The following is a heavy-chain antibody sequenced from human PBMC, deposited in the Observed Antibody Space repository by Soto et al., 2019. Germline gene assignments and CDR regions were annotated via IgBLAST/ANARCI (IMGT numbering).Heavy chain of an antibody. CDR2: ISDDSSYI. Sequence: GGSLRLSCAASGFMFSAYTMNWVRQAPGKGLEWLSSISDDSSYIDYADSLRGRFTVSRDNARNSLYLQIDSLGVEDTAVYYCATPYYLNHWGQGTMVTVSS. D-gene: IGHD3-16*01. J-gene: IGHJ4*02. CDR1: GFMFSAYT. CDR3: ATPYYLNH. V-gene: IGHV3-21*06.